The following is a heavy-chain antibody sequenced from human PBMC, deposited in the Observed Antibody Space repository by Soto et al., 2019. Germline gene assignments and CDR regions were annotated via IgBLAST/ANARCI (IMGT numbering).Heavy chain of an antibody. D-gene: IGHD6-13*01. CDR1: GYTFTSYY. V-gene: IGHV1-46*01. J-gene: IGHJ5*02. CDR3: ARDKNGAAVFVPWFDT. Sequence: ASVKVSCKASGYTFTSYYMHWVRQAPGQGLEWMGLINPSGGSTSYAQKFQGRVTMTGDTSTSTAYMELSSLRSDDTAVYYCARDKNGAAVFVPWFDTWGQGPLVTVS. CDR2: INPSGGST.